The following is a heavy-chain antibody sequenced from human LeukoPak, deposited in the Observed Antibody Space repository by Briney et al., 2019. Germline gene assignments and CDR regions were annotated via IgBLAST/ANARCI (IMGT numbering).Heavy chain of an antibody. CDR2: ISYDGSNK. D-gene: IGHD5-12*01. Sequence: GGSLRLSCAASGFTFSSYAMHWVRQAPGKGLEWVAVISYDGSNKYYADSVKGRFTISRDNSKNTLYLQINSLRAEDTAVYYCAREMESSGYDHYYYYYGMDVWGQGTTVTVSS. CDR3: AREMESSGYDHYYYYYGMDV. CDR1: GFTFSSYA. V-gene: IGHV3-30-3*01. J-gene: IGHJ6*02.